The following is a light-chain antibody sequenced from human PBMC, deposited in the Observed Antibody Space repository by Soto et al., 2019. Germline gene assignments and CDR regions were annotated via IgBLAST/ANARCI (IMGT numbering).Light chain of an antibody. Sequence: VVLTQSPATLSLSPGERATLSCRASQSVSSYLAWYQQKPGQAPRLLIYDASNRATGIPARFSGSGSGTDFTLTISSLQPEDSAVYYCQQYGSSPFTFGQGTRLEIK. CDR1: QSVSSY. V-gene: IGKV3-11*01. J-gene: IGKJ5*01. CDR2: DAS. CDR3: QQYGSSPFT.